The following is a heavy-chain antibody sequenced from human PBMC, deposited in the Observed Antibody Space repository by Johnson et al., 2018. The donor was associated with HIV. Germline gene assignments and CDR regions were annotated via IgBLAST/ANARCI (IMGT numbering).Heavy chain of an antibody. V-gene: IGHV3-15*02. D-gene: IGHD3-10*01. CDR3: TTMSALWFGDIHVFGDGFDI. Sequence: VESGGAVVQPGGSLRLSCAASGFTFTNAWMNWVRQAPGKGLAWAGRIKSKTDGGTIDYATPVKGRFTISRDDSKNTLYLQMNGLKTEDTAMYYCTTMSALWFGDIHVFGDGFDIWGQGTMVTVSS. J-gene: IGHJ3*02. CDR1: GFTFTNAW. CDR2: IKSKTDGGTI.